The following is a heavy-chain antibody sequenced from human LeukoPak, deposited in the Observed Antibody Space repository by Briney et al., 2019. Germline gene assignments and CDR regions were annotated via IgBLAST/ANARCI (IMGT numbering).Heavy chain of an antibody. CDR1: GFTFSSYA. J-gene: IGHJ4*01. Sequence: GGSLRLSSAASGFTFSSYAMHWVRQAPGKGLEWVAVISYDGSNKYYADSVKGRFTISRDNSKNTLYLHMNSLRAEDTAVYYCARDRDYYDSSGYFRFDYWGQGTLVTVSS. D-gene: IGHD3-22*01. V-gene: IGHV3-30*01. CDR3: ARDRDYYDSSGYFRFDY. CDR2: ISYDGSNK.